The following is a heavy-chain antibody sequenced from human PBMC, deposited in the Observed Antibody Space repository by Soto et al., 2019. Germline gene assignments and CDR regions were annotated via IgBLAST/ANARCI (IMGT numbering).Heavy chain of an antibody. CDR3: ARDSADTPMVY. J-gene: IGHJ2*01. CDR1: GGIFRSNA. V-gene: IGHV1-69*01. Sequence: QVQLVQSGAEVRKPGSSVKVSCKSSGGIFRSNAISWVRQAPGQGLEWMGAIFPQFHTPYYAQKFQGRVTITADESTSTAYMALNSLRPDDTAVYFCARDSADTPMVYWGRGTLLTVSS. CDR2: IFPQFHTP. D-gene: IGHD5-18*01.